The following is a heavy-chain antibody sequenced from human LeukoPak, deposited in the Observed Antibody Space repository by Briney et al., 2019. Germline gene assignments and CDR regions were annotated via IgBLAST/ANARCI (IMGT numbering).Heavy chain of an antibody. Sequence: GGSLRLSCIASGFIVSSNYMSWVRQAPGKGLEWVSGIYSGGRTEYADSVKGRFSVSRDNSKNTVYLQMNSLRADDTALYYCTREPLTGYFGFDYWGQGTQVTVSS. CDR3: TREPLTGYFGFDY. V-gene: IGHV3-53*01. CDR1: GFIVSSNY. J-gene: IGHJ4*02. CDR2: IYSGGRT. D-gene: IGHD3-9*01.